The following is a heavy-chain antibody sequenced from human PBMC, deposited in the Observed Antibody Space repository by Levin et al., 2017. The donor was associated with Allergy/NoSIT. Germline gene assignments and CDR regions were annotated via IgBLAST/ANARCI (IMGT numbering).Heavy chain of an antibody. D-gene: IGHD5-12*01. Sequence: GESLKISCAASGFTFDDYGMSWVRQAPGKGLEWVSGINWNGGTTGYAASVKGRFTISRDNAKNSLYLQMNSLRAEDTALYYCARGGYSGYDGYFDYWGQGTLVTVSS. CDR3: ARGGYSGYDGYFDY. V-gene: IGHV3-20*04. CDR2: INWNGGTT. J-gene: IGHJ4*02. CDR1: GFTFDDYG.